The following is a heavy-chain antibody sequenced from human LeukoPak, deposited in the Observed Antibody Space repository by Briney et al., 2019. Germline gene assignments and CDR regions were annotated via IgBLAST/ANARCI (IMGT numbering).Heavy chain of an antibody. V-gene: IGHV3-74*01. D-gene: IGHD3-22*01. CDR1: GFTFSNYW. CDR2: INSDGINT. CDR3: ARDLGQYYDTSDNWFDP. J-gene: IGHJ5*02. Sequence: GGSLRLSCAASGFTFSNYWMHWVRQAPGKGLVWVSRINSDGINTSYADSVKGRVTISRDNAKNTLNLQMNSLRAEDTAVYYCARDLGQYYDTSDNWFDPWGQGTLVTVSS.